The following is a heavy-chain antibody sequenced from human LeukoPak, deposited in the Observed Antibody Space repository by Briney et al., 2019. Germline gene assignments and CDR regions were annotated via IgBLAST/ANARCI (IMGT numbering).Heavy chain of an antibody. CDR3: AKDHRGYFYYLDV. CDR2: INRNSGSL. J-gene: IGHJ6*03. Sequence: GGSLRLSCAASGFTFDEYAMHWVRHAPGKGLEWVSGINRNSGSLGYADSVKGRFTISRDNAKNSLYLQMNSLRAEDTALYFCAKDHRGYFYYLDVWGKGTTVTISS. D-gene: IGHD3-10*01. CDR1: GFTFDEYA. V-gene: IGHV3-9*01.